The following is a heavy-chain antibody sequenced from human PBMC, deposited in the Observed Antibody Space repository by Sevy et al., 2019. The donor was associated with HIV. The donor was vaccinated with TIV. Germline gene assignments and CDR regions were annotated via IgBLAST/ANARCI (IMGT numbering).Heavy chain of an antibody. CDR3: TRGLATADTPEYYFDY. V-gene: IGHV3-49*03. Sequence: GESLKISCTTSGFTFEDYALSWFRQPPGKGLEWVAFITRNSYEAYGGTTDYAASVKGRFIISRDDSKSIAYLQMNSLKTEDTAVYYCTRGLATADTPEYYFDYWGQGTLVTVSS. CDR1: GFTFEDYA. D-gene: IGHD5-12*01. CDR2: ITRNSYEAYGGTT. J-gene: IGHJ4*02.